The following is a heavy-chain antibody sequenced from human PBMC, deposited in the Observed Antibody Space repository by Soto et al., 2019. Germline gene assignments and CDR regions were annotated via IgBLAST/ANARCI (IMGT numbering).Heavy chain of an antibody. J-gene: IGHJ6*02. D-gene: IGHD2-2*01. CDR3: ARDPSYWSSSFCFFFSCHYGMDV. CDR1: GYTFTSYA. V-gene: IGHV1-3*01. Sequence: ASVKVSCKASGYTFTSYAMHWVRQAPGQRLEWMGWINAGNGNAKYSQKFQGRVTITRDTSASTAYMELSSLRSEDTAVYYCARDPSYWSSSFCFFFSCHYGMDVWGQGTTVTVSS. CDR2: INAGNGNA.